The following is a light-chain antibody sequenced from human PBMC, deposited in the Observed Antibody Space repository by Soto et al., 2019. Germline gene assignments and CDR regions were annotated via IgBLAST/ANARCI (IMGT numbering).Light chain of an antibody. J-gene: IGLJ3*02. V-gene: IGLV6-57*01. CDR3: QSYDDSPWV. CDR2: EDN. Sequence: NFMLTQPHSVSESPGKTVTISCTRSSGSIASSYVQWYQQRPGSSPTTVIFEDNERPSGVPDRFSGSIDRSSNSASHTISGLKTEDEADYDGQSYDDSPWVFGGGTKVTVL. CDR1: SGSIASSY.